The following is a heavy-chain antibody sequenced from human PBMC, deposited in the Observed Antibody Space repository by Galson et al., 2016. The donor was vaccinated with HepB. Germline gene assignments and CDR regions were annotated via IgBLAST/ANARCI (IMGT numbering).Heavy chain of an antibody. V-gene: IGHV3-9*01. CDR2: ISWNSGNK. CDR1: GFTFDDYT. CDR3: ARSRATISGFDY. D-gene: IGHD5-12*01. J-gene: IGHJ4*02. Sequence: SLRLSCAASGFTFDDYTMHWVRQAPGKGLEWVSSISWNSGNKAYADSVKGRFTISRDNAKNSLYLQMNSLRAEDTALYYCARSRATISGFDYWGQGTLATVSS.